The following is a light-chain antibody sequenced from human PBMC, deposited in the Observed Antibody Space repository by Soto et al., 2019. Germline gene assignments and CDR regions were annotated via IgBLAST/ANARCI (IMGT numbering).Light chain of an antibody. Sequence: DIQMTQSPSTLSGSVGARVTINCRASQSISVWLAWYQQKAGKATNILIYKASRLESGVPSRFSGSGSETEFTITISGMQPGDSETYYCKQYNSYSTTCGQGTTVDIK. V-gene: IGKV1-5*03. CDR2: KAS. CDR1: QSISVW. CDR3: KQYNSYSTT. J-gene: IGKJ1*01.